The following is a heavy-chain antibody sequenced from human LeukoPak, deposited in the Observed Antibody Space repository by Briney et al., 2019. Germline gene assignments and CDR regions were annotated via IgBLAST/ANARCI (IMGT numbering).Heavy chain of an antibody. CDR2: RNTRGGST. J-gene: IGHJ4*02. Sequence: ASVKVSCKASGYTXIDYYMHWVRQAPGQGLEWMGVRNTRGGSTTYAQKCQGRITMTRDTSTRTLYMELSSLRSDDTAVYYCARKMTGYSYYFDYWGQGTLVTVAS. V-gene: IGHV1-46*01. D-gene: IGHD2-15*01. CDR1: GYTXIDYY. CDR3: ARKMTGYSYYFDY.